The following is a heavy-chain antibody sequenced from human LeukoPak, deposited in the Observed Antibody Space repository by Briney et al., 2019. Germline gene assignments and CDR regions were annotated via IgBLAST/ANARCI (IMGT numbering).Heavy chain of an antibody. D-gene: IGHD3-16*02. Sequence: SVKVSCKASGGTFSSYAISWVRQAPGQGLEWMGGIIPIFGTANYAQKFQGRVTITADESTSTAYMELSSLRSEDTAVYYCAREGDYVWGSYRYTGPPARSHFDYWGQGTLVTVSS. CDR3: AREGDYVWGSYRYTGPPARSHFDY. V-gene: IGHV1-69*13. CDR1: GGTFSSYA. CDR2: IIPIFGTA. J-gene: IGHJ4*02.